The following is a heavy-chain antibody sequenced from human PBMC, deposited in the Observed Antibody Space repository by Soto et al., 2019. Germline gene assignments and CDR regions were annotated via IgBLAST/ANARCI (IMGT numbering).Heavy chain of an antibody. D-gene: IGHD2-15*01. CDR2: IQSGGTT. CDR1: GFTVSSKY. CDR3: ARDDVLCDGGLCYAIPLDV. V-gene: IGHV3-66*01. Sequence: EVQLVESGGGLVQPGGSLRLSCAASGFTVSSKYMNWVRQAPGKGLEWVSLIQSGGTTYYAESVQGRFTISRDTSENKLHLQMDSLRVESTAVYYCARDDVLCDGGLCYAIPLDVCGKGTTVTVSS. J-gene: IGHJ6*04.